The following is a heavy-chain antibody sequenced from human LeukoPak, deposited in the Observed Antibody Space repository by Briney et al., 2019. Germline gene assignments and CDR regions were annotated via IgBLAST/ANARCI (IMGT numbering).Heavy chain of an antibody. CDR1: GYSISSGYY. J-gene: IGHJ5*02. V-gene: IGHV4-38-2*02. D-gene: IGHD4-17*01. Sequence: SETLSLTCTVSGYSISSGYYWGWIRQPPGKGLEWIGSIYHSGSTYYNPSLKSRVTISVDTSKNQFSLKLSSVTAADTAVYYCARDLPYGDYAFNWFDPWGQGTLVTVSS. CDR2: IYHSGST. CDR3: ARDLPYGDYAFNWFDP.